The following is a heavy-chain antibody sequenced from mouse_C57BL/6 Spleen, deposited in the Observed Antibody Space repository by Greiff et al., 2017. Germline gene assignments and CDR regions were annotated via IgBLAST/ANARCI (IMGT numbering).Heavy chain of an antibody. CDR3: ARRDGY. D-gene: IGHD2-3*01. Sequence: EVKLMESGGDLVKPGGSLKLSCAASGFTFSSYGMSWVRQTPDKRLEWVATISSGGSYTYYPDSVKGRFTISRDNAKNTLYLQMSSLKSEDTAMYYCARRDGYWGQGTTLTGSS. J-gene: IGHJ2*01. CDR1: GFTFSSYG. CDR2: ISSGGSYT. V-gene: IGHV5-6*02.